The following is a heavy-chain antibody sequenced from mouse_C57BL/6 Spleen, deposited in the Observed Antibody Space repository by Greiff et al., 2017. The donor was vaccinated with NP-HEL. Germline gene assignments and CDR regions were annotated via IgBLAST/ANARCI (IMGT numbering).Heavy chain of an antibody. V-gene: IGHV1-74*01. J-gene: IGHJ3*01. Sequence: VQLQQPGAELVKPGASVKVSCKASGYTFTSYWMHWVKQRPGQGLEWIGRIHPSDSDTNYNQKFKGKATLTVDKSSSPAYMQLSSLTAEDSAVYYCAINDYDGWFAYWGQGTLVTVSA. CDR2: IHPSDSDT. CDR1: GYTFTSYW. CDR3: AINDYDGWFAY. D-gene: IGHD2-4*01.